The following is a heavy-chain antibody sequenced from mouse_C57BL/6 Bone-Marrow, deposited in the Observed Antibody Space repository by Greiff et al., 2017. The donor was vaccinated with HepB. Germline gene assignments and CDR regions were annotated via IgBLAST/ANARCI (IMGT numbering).Heavy chain of an antibody. CDR1: GFTFSDYG. J-gene: IGHJ2*01. CDR3: SICGYYFDY. CDR2: ISSGSSTI. Sequence: EVKLMESGGGLVKPGGSLKLSCAASGFTFSDYGMHWVRQAPEKGLEWVAYISSGSSTIYYADKVKGRFTISRDNAKNTLFLQMTSLRSEDTAMYYCSICGYYFDYWGQGTTLTVSS. D-gene: IGHD1-1*02. V-gene: IGHV5-17*01.